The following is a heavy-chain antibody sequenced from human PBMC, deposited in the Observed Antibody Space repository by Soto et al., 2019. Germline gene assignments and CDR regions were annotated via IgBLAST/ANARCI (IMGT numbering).Heavy chain of an antibody. V-gene: IGHV4-61*01. J-gene: IGHJ4*02. CDR3: ARESSGYDILTGYYSIDY. Sequence: SETLSLTCSVSDGSINSDKYYWSWIRQPPGKGLEWIGYIYYSGNANYNPSLQTRVTISVDTTKNQFSLKLSSVTAADTAVYYCARESSGYDILTGYYSIDYWGQGTLVTVSS. D-gene: IGHD3-9*01. CDR1: DGSINSDKYY. CDR2: IYYSGNA.